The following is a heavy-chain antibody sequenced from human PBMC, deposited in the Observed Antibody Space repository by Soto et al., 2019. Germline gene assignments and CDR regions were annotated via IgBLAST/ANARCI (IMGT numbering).Heavy chain of an antibody. CDR2: TSWNDANT. V-gene: IGHV3-9*01. CDR1: GFRFGDYA. CDR3: AKDRLLTLTCGYYNYMDV. Sequence: EVQLVESGGGLVQPGGSLRLSCVVYGFRFGDYAMHWVRQAPGKGLELVSGTSWNDANTAYADFVRGRFTISRDNAKNSLFLQMNSLRVEDTALYYCAKDRLLTLTCGYYNYMDVWGKGTSVTVSS. J-gene: IGHJ6*03. D-gene: IGHD3-16*01.